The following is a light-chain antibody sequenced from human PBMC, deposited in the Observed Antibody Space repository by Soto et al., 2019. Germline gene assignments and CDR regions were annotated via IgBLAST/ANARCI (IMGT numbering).Light chain of an antibody. CDR1: QSVSSSY. Sequence: IVLTQSPGTLSLSPGERATLSCRASQSVSSSYLAWYQQKPGQAPRLLIYDASSRATGIPDRFSGSGSGTDFTITISRLEPEDFAVYYCQQYGSSPQTFGQGTKVEIK. CDR3: QQYGSSPQT. CDR2: DAS. J-gene: IGKJ1*01. V-gene: IGKV3-20*01.